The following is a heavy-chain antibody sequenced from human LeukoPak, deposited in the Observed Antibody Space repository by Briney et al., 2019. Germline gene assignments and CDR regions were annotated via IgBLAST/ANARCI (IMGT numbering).Heavy chain of an antibody. Sequence: GGSLRLSCAASGFTFSSYAMHWVRQAPGKGLEYVSAISSNGGSTYYANSVKGRFTISRDNSKNTLYLQMGSLRAEVMAVYYCARELYSSGWLDSVYYFDYWGQGTLVTVSS. J-gene: IGHJ4*02. D-gene: IGHD6-19*01. CDR2: ISSNGGST. CDR3: ARELYSSGWLDSVYYFDY. CDR1: GFTFSSYA. V-gene: IGHV3-64*01.